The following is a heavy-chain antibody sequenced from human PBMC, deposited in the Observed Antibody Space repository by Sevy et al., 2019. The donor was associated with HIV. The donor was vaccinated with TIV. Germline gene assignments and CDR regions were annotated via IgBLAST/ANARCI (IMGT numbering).Heavy chain of an antibody. CDR1: GFTFNTYN. J-gene: IGHJ6*02. Sequence: GGSLRLSCAVSGFTFNTYNMNWVRQAPGKGLEWVSYISYTSTTIYYADSVRGRFTISRDNAKNKLYLQRNSLRDEDTAVYYCASSDATSRFGYYYFAMDFWGQGTSVTVSS. CDR2: ISYTSTTI. CDR3: ASSDATSRFGYYYFAMDF. V-gene: IGHV3-48*02. D-gene: IGHD3-22*01.